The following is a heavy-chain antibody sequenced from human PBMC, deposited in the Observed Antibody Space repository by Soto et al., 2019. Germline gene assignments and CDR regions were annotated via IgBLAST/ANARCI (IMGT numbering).Heavy chain of an antibody. V-gene: IGHV3-15*07. CDR1: GFTFSNAW. D-gene: IGHD1-20*01. CDR3: TTDPAITKVPADRPADY. CDR2: IKSKTDGGTT. J-gene: IGHJ4*02. Sequence: GGSLRLSCAASGFTFSNAWMNWVRQAPGKGLEWVGRIKSKTDGGTTDYAAPVKGRFTISRDDSKNTLYLQMNSLKTEDTAVYYCTTDPAITKVPADRPADYWGQGTLVTVSS.